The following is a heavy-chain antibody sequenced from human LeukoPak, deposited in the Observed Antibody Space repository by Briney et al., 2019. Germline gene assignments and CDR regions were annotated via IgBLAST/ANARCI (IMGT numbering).Heavy chain of an antibody. V-gene: IGHV4-61*02. CDR2: IYTSGST. Sequence: SQTLSLTCTVSGGSISSGSYYWSWIRQPAGKGLEWIGRIYTSGSTNYNPSLKSRVTMSVDTSKNQFSLKLSSVTAADTAVYYCARDRGRNWGKPDYWGQGTLVTVSS. D-gene: IGHD7-27*01. CDR3: ARDRGRNWGKPDY. CDR1: GGSISSGSYY. J-gene: IGHJ4*02.